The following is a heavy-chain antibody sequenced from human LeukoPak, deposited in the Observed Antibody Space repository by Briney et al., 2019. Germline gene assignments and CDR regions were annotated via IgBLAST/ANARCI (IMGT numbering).Heavy chain of an antibody. Sequence: GGSLRLSCAASGFTFSSYWMTWVRQAPGKGLEWVGNIKGDGSEKYCVDSVKGRFTISRDNAKNSPYLQMNSLRAEDTAVYYCARDFRFLEDYWGQGTLVTVSS. CDR1: GFTFSSYW. CDR2: IKGDGSEK. V-gene: IGHV3-7*01. J-gene: IGHJ4*02. CDR3: ARDFRFLEDY. D-gene: IGHD3-3*01.